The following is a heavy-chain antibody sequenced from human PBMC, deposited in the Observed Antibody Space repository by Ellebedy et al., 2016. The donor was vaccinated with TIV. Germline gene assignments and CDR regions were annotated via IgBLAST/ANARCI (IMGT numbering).Heavy chain of an antibody. CDR1: GYTFTSYY. J-gene: IGHJ4*02. V-gene: IGHV1-46*01. Sequence: AASVKVSCKASGYTFTSYYMHWVRQAPGQGLEWMGIINPSIGSTTYAQKFQGRVTMTRDTSTSTVYMELSSLRSEDTAVYYCASELVGTTDFDYWGQGTLVTVSS. CDR3: ASELVGTTDFDY. D-gene: IGHD1-26*01. CDR2: INPSIGST.